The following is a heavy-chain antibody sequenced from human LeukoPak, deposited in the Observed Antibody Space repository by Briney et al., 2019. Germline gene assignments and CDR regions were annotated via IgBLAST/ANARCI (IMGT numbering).Heavy chain of an antibody. J-gene: IGHJ2*01. V-gene: IGHV4-59*02. CDR2: IYYLGST. Sequence: GSLRLSCAASGFTVNSNYMSWIRQPPGKGLEWVGHIYYLGSTSYNPSLKSRVTISIDTSKNYFSLKLNSVIAADTAVYYCARDRPGSYWYFDLWGRGTLVTVSS. CDR3: ARDRPGSYWYFDL. CDR1: GFTVNSNY. D-gene: IGHD3-10*01.